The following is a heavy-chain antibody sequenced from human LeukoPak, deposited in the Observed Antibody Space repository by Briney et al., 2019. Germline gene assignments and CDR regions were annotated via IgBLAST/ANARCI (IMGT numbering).Heavy chain of an antibody. Sequence: SETLSLTCAVYGGSFSGYYWSWIRQPPGKGLEWIGEINHSGSTNYNPSLKSRVTISVDTSKNQFSLKLSSVTAADTAVYYCARGIAAAGPFDYWGQGTLVTVSS. CDR2: INHSGST. CDR1: GGSFSGYY. D-gene: IGHD6-13*01. V-gene: IGHV4-34*01. CDR3: ARGIAAAGPFDY. J-gene: IGHJ4*02.